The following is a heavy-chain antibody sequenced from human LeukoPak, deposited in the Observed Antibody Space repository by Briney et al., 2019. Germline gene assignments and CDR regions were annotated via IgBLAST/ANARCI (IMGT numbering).Heavy chain of an antibody. J-gene: IGHJ4*02. CDR3: ARDLLAAAGTAVDY. Sequence: ASVKVSCKASGYTFTGYYMHWVRQAPGQGLEWMGWINPNSGGTNYAQKFQGRVTMTRDTSISTAYMELSRLRSDDTAVYYCARDLLAAAGTAVDYWGRGTLVTVSS. CDR1: GYTFTGYY. D-gene: IGHD6-13*01. CDR2: INPNSGGT. V-gene: IGHV1-2*02.